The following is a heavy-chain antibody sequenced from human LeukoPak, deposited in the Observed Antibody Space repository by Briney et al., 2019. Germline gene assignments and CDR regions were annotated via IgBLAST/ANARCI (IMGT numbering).Heavy chain of an antibody. Sequence: PGGSLRLSCAASGFTVSSNFMTWVRQAPGKGLEWVSVIYSGGSTYYADSVKDRFTISRDNSKNMLYLQMNSLRAEGTAVYYCARGGDSLHYWGQGTLVTVSS. CDR2: IYSGGST. CDR1: GFTVSSNF. CDR3: ARGGDSLHY. J-gene: IGHJ4*02. D-gene: IGHD3-10*01. V-gene: IGHV3-66*01.